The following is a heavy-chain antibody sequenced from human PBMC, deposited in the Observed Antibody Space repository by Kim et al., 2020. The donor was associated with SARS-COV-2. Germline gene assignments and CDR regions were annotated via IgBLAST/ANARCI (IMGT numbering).Heavy chain of an antibody. CDR1: GFTVSSNY. J-gene: IGHJ6*02. Sequence: GGSLRLSCAASGFTVSSNYMSWVRQAPGKGLEWVSVIYSGGSTYYADSVKGRFTISRNNSKNTLYLQMNSLRAEDTAVYYCARWIRSGGMDVWGQGTTVTVSS. CDR3: ARWIRSGGMDV. V-gene: IGHV3-53*01. CDR2: IYSGGST. D-gene: IGHD3-10*01.